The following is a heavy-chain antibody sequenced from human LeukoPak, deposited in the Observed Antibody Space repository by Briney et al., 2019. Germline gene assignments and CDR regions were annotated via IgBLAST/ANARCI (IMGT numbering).Heavy chain of an antibody. Sequence: SETLSLTCTVSGGSISSYYWSWIRQPPGKGLEWIGYIYYSGSTNYNPSLKSRVTISVDTSKNQFSLKLSSVTAADTAVYYCARARSTVTTDLGFVYYYYGMDVWGQGTTVTVSS. D-gene: IGHD4-17*01. CDR1: GGSISSYY. CDR3: ARARSTVTTDLGFVYYYYGMDV. CDR2: IYYSGST. V-gene: IGHV4-59*01. J-gene: IGHJ6*02.